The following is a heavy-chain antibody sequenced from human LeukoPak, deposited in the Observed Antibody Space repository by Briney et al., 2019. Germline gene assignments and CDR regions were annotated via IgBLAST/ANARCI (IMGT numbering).Heavy chain of an antibody. D-gene: IGHD3-22*01. J-gene: IGHJ4*02. Sequence: PGRSMRLSCADSGLTFSSYGMHWVRQAPGKGLEWVAVISYDGSNKYYADSVKGRFTISRDNSKNTLYLQMNSLRAEDTAVYYCAKAPWGLYDSSGYYYFHWGQGTLVTVSS. CDR1: GLTFSSYG. CDR2: ISYDGSNK. CDR3: AKAPWGLYDSSGYYYFH. V-gene: IGHV3-30*18.